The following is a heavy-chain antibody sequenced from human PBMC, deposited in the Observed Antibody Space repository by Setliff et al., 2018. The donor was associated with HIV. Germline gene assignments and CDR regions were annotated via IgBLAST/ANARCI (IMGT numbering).Heavy chain of an antibody. CDR1: GYTFTDYY. CDR2: INPNSGGT. D-gene: IGHD3-10*01. Sequence: ASVKVSCKASGYTFTDYYMHWVRQAPGQGLEWMGWINPNSGGTNCAQKFQGRVTMTRDTSISTAYMELSGLRSEDTAVYYCARDDHYYDSGSFYSDWYFDLWGRGTQVTSPQ. V-gene: IGHV1-2*02. CDR3: ARDDHYYDSGSFYSDWYFDL. J-gene: IGHJ2*01.